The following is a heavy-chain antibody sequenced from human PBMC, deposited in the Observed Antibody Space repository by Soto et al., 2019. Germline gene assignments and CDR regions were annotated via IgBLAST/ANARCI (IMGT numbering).Heavy chain of an antibody. D-gene: IGHD2-21*02. J-gene: IGHJ5*02. CDR1: GFNFTNHW. CDR3: ARESGDWPLNWFDP. Sequence: PGGSLRLSCAASGFNFTNHWMHWVHQAPGKGLVWVSRITSDGKSKAYAESVKGRFAISRDNAKNTVYLQMNGLTVEDTAVYYCARESGDWPLNWFDPWGQGTLVTVSS. V-gene: IGHV3-74*01. CDR2: ITSDGKSK.